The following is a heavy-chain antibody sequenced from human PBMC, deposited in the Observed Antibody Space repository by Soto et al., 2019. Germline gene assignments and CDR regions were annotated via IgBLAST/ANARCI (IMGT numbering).Heavy chain of an antibody. Sequence: PGGSLRLSWAASGFTFSSYGMHWVRQAPGKGLEWVAVIWYDGSNKYYADSVKGRFTISRDNSKNTLYLQMNSLRAEDTAVYYCARGQSPYCSSTSCYLGDYYYMDVWGKGTTVTVSS. CDR3: ARGQSPYCSSTSCYLGDYYYMDV. J-gene: IGHJ6*03. D-gene: IGHD2-2*01. CDR2: IWYDGSNK. CDR1: GFTFSSYG. V-gene: IGHV3-33*01.